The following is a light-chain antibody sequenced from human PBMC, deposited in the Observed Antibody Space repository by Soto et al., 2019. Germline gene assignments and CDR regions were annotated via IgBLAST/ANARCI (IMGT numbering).Light chain of an antibody. Sequence: DIQMTQSPSSLSASVGDRVTITCRTSQGMANYLAWYQQRPGKAPKLLIYAASILQSGVPSRFSGSGSGTDFTLTISSLQPEDVATYYCQKYNFAPFTFGPGTKVDIK. CDR3: QKYNFAPFT. V-gene: IGKV1-27*01. J-gene: IGKJ3*01. CDR2: AAS. CDR1: QGMANY.